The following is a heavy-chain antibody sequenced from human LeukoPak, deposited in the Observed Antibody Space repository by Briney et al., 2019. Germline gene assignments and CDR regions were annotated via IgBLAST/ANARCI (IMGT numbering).Heavy chain of an antibody. CDR1: GYSFRILW. Sequence: SGESLKISCKASGYSFRILWNGWVRQMPGKGLEWMGIIYPGDSDTRHSPAFQGQVTITANKSISTAYLQWSSLKASDTAMYYCARKNASGWPDWGQGTLVTVSS. V-gene: IGHV5-51*01. CDR2: IYPGDSDT. J-gene: IGHJ4*02. CDR3: ARKNASGWPD. D-gene: IGHD6-19*01.